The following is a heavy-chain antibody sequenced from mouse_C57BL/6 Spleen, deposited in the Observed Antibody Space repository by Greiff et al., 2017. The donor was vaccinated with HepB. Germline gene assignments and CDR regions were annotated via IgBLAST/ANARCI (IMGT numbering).Heavy chain of an antibody. Sequence: VQLQQPGAELVRPGSSVKLSCKASGYTFTSYWMHWVKQRPIQGLEWIGNIDPSDSETHYNQKFKDKATLTVDKSSSTAYMQLSSLTSEDSAVYYCARYSNYGEDYFDYWGQGTTLTVSS. D-gene: IGHD2-5*01. CDR2: IDPSDSET. J-gene: IGHJ2*01. V-gene: IGHV1-52*01. CDR1: GYTFTSYW. CDR3: ARYSNYGEDYFDY.